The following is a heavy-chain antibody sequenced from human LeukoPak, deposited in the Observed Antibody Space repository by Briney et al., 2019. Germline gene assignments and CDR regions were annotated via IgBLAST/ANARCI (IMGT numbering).Heavy chain of an antibody. CDR3: ARDRSWFDP. D-gene: IGHD6-19*01. Sequence: PGGSLRLSCVASRIIVSSNYMTWVHQAPGKGLEWVSVIYSGGSTYYADSVKGRFTISRDNSKNTLYLQMNNLRVEDTAVYYCARDRSWFDPWGQGTPVTVSS. V-gene: IGHV3-66*01. J-gene: IGHJ5*02. CDR1: RIIVSSNY. CDR2: IYSGGST.